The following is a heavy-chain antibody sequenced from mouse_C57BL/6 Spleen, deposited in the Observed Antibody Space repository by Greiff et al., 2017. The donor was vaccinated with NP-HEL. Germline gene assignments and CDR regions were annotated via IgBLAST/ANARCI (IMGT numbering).Heavy chain of an antibody. J-gene: IGHJ1*03. CDR1: GFSLTSYG. CDR3: ARKNGYYWYFDV. D-gene: IGHD2-2*01. CDR2: IWSGGST. Sequence: QVQLKESGPGLVQPSQSLSITCTVSGFSLTSYGVHWVRQSPGKGLEWLGVIWSGGSTDYNAAVISRLSISKDNSKSQVFFKMNSLQADDTAIYYCARKNGYYWYFDVWGTGTTVTVSS. V-gene: IGHV2-2*01.